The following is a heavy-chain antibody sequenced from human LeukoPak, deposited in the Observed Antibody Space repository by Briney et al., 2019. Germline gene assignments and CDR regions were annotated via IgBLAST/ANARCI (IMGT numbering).Heavy chain of an antibody. Sequence: SETLSLTCTVSGGSISSSSYYWGWIRQPPGTGLEWIGSIYYSGSTYYNPSLKSRVTISVDTSKNQFSLKLSSVTAADTAVYYCARGYYDSSGYHFDYWGQGTLATVSS. J-gene: IGHJ4*02. CDR2: IYYSGST. CDR1: GGSISSSSYY. D-gene: IGHD3-22*01. V-gene: IGHV4-39*01. CDR3: ARGYYDSSGYHFDY.